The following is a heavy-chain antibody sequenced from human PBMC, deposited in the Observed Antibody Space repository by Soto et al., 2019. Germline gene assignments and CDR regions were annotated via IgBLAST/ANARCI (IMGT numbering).Heavy chain of an antibody. V-gene: IGHV4-31*03. CDR1: GGSISSGGYY. D-gene: IGHD3-22*01. CDR2: IYYSGST. Sequence: QVQLQESGPGLVKPSQTLSLTCTVSGGSISSGGYYWSWIRQHPGKGLEWIGYIYYSGSTYYNPSLKSRVTISVGTSKNQFSLRLSSVTAADTAVYYCARDMSDRSYYDSRENWFDPWGQGTLVTVSS. J-gene: IGHJ5*02. CDR3: ARDMSDRSYYDSRENWFDP.